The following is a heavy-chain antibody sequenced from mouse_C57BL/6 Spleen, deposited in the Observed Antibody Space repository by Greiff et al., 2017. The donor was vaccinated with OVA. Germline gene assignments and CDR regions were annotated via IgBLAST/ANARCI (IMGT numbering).Heavy chain of an antibody. V-gene: IGHV3-6*01. J-gene: IGHJ4*01. CDR2: ISYDGSN. D-gene: IGHD2-4*01. CDR1: GYSITSGYY. CDR3: AMGDYDEGDY. Sequence: EVQVVESGPGLVKPSQSLSLTCSVTGYSITSGYYWNWIRQFPGNKLEWMGYISYDGSNNYNPSLKNRISITRDTSKNQFFLKLNSVTTEDTATYYCAMGDYDEGDYWGQGTSVTVSS.